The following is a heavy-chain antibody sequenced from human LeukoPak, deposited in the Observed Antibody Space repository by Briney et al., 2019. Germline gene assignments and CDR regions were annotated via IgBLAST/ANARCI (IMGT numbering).Heavy chain of an antibody. Sequence: GRSLRLSCAASGFTFSGYTMNWVRQAPGKGLEWISSISSGSDYIYYADSVKGRFTISRDNAKNSLYLQVSSLRAEGTAVYYCARGGGWDAYYYYGLDVWGQGTTVTVSS. CDR2: ISSGSDYI. V-gene: IGHV3-21*01. J-gene: IGHJ6*02. D-gene: IGHD6-19*01. CDR3: ARGGGWDAYYYYGLDV. CDR1: GFTFSGYT.